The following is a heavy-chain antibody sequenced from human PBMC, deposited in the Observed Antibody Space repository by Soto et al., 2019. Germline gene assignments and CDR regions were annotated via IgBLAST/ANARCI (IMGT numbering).Heavy chain of an antibody. Sequence: QLQLQESGSGLVKPSQTLSLTCAVSGGSISSGGYSWSWIRQPPGKGLEWIGYIYHSGSTYYNPSLKSRVTISVERSKNQFSLKLSSVTAADTAVYYCARVVVVAAPAYFDYWGQGTLVTVSS. J-gene: IGHJ4*02. CDR2: IYHSGST. V-gene: IGHV4-30-2*01. CDR3: ARVVVVAAPAYFDY. D-gene: IGHD2-15*01. CDR1: GGSISSGGYS.